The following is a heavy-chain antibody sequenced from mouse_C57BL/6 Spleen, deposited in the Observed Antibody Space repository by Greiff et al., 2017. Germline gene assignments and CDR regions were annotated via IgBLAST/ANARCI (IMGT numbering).Heavy chain of an antibody. V-gene: IGHV1-19*01. Sequence: EVQLQESGPVLVKPGASVKMSCKASGYTFTDYYMNWVKQSHGKSLEWIGVINPYNGGTSYNQKFKGKATLTVDKSSSTAYMELNSLTSEDSAVYYCARRWSSAMDYWGQGTSVTVSS. J-gene: IGHJ4*01. D-gene: IGHD2-3*01. CDR1: GYTFTDYY. CDR3: ARRWSSAMDY. CDR2: INPYNGGT.